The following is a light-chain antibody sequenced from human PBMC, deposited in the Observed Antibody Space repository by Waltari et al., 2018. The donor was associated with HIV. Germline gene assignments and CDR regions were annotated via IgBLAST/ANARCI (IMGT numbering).Light chain of an antibody. J-gene: IGLJ3*02. V-gene: IGLV1-47*01. CDR1: SSHIVGQY. Sequence: QSVLSQSPSRSATPGQRVSISGSGGSSHIVGQYHSWYQQVPGTTPKLLIFWNTQRPSGVSDRFSGSVSGTSASLAISGLRSEDEADYYCAVWDVSLSAQVFGGGTTLTVL. CDR3: AVWDVSLSAQV. CDR2: WNT.